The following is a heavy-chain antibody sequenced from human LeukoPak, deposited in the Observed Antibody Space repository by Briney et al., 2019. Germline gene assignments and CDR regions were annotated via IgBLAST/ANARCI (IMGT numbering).Heavy chain of an antibody. Sequence: GGSLRLSCATSGFIFSHHGMNWVRQAPGKGLEWVSGIRADAVTTYYADSVKGRFIISRDNAKNSLYLQMNSLRAEDTAVYYCARDITGYYDSSGYYSDAFDIWGQGTMVTVSS. D-gene: IGHD3-22*01. CDR3: ARDITGYYDSSGYYSDAFDI. J-gene: IGHJ3*02. CDR2: IRADAVTT. CDR1: GFIFSHHG. V-gene: IGHV3-48*04.